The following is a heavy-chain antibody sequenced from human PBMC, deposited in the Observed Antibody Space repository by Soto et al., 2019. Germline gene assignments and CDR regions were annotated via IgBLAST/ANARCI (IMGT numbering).Heavy chain of an antibody. Sequence: SETLSLTCAVYGGSFSVYYWSWMRQPPGKGLEWIGEINHSGSTNYDPSLKSRVTISVDTSKNQFSLKLSSVTAADTAVYYCARPYGGKGSGFDYWGQGTLVTVS. CDR3: ARPYGGKGSGFDY. D-gene: IGHD4-17*01. CDR2: INHSGST. J-gene: IGHJ4*02. V-gene: IGHV4-34*01. CDR1: GGSFSVYY.